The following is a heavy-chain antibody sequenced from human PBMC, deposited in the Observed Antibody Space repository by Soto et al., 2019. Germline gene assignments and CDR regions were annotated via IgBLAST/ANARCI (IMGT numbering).Heavy chain of an antibody. D-gene: IGHD3-10*02. V-gene: IGHV1-69*06. CDR2: ITPMFGAP. J-gene: IGHJ5*02. Sequence: QVQLVQSGAEVKKPGSSVKVSCTASGGPFSSYAINWVRQAPGQGLEGMGVITPMFGAPHYAQNFKGRITITADKSTNTAYMELSSLTSGDTAVYFCARVFTGRLFDPWGQGPVVTVSS. CDR1: GGPFSSYA. CDR3: ARVFTGRLFDP.